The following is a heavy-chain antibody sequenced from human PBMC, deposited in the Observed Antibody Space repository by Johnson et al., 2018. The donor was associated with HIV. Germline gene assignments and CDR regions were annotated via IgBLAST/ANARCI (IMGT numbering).Heavy chain of an antibody. CDR1: GFPVSSNY. J-gene: IGHJ3*02. CDR3: AREWELLGSAFDI. CDR2: SGSGGST. V-gene: IGHV3-66*02. Sequence: VQLVESGGGLVQPGGSLRLSCAASGFPVSSNYMSWVRQAPGKGLEWVSAISGSGGSTYYAASVKGRFTISRDNSKNTLYLQMNSLRAEDTAVYYCAREWELLGSAFDIWGQGTMVTVSS. D-gene: IGHD1-26*01.